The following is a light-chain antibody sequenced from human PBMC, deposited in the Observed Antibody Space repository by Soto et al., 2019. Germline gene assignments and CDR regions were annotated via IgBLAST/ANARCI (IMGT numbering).Light chain of an antibody. Sequence: DIPVTQSPSTLSASVGDRVTISCRASQNIYSWLAWYQQKPGKAPKLLIYDASSLESGFPSRFSGSGSGTEFTLTISSRQPDDLATDYCQQYNSYPYSFGPGTKVDIK. CDR2: DAS. V-gene: IGKV1-5*01. CDR3: QQYNSYPYS. J-gene: IGKJ3*01. CDR1: QNIYSW.